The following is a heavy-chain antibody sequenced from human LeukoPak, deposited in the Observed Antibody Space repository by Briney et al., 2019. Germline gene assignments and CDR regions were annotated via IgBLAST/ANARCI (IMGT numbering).Heavy chain of an antibody. J-gene: IGHJ4*02. CDR1: GGSFSGYY. CDR3: ARDPPTTGGVDIVATMGFDY. V-gene: IGHV4-34*01. D-gene: IGHD5-12*01. CDR2: INHSGST. Sequence: PSETLSLTCAVYGGSFSGYYWSRIRQPPGKGLEWIGEINHSGSTNNNPSLKGRVTISVDTSKNQFSLKLSSVTAADTAVYYCARDPPTTGGVDIVATMGFDYWGQGTLVTVSS.